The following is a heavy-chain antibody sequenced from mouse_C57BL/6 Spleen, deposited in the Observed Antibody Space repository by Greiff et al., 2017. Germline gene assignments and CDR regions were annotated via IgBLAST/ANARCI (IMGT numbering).Heavy chain of an antibody. V-gene: IGHV2-2*01. CDR3: ARKEDYYGSSYDYYAMDY. D-gene: IGHD1-1*01. CDR2: IWSGGST. Sequence: VQLQQSGPGLVQPSQSLSITCTVSGFSLTSYGVHWVRQSPGKGLEWLGVIWSGGSTDYNAAFISRLSISKDNSKSQVFFKMNSLQADDTAIYYCARKEDYYGSSYDYYAMDYWGQGTSVTVSS. J-gene: IGHJ4*01. CDR1: GFSLTSYG.